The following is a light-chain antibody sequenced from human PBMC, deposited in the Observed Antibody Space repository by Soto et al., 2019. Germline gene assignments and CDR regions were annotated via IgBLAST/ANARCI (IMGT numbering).Light chain of an antibody. Sequence: EIVLTQSPGTLSLSPGERATLSCRASQSVSSSYLAWYQQRPGQAPRLLIYGASSRATGITDRFSGSGSGTDFTLTISRLEPEDFAVYFCQQYGSSPRKFGQGTKVEVK. CDR2: GAS. V-gene: IGKV3-20*01. J-gene: IGKJ1*01. CDR3: QQYGSSPRK. CDR1: QSVSSSY.